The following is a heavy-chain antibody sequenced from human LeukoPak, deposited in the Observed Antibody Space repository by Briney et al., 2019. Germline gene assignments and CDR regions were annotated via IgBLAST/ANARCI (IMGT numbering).Heavy chain of an antibody. CDR1: GFTFSNYA. CDR3: ATSQTTSGRYGNAFDI. CDR2: IRGSGGDT. J-gene: IGHJ3*02. V-gene: IGHV3-23*01. D-gene: IGHD6-19*01. Sequence: GGSLRLSCAASGFTFSNYAMSWVRQAPGRGLEWVSTIRGSGGDTCYADSVRGRFTISRDNSKNTLYLQMSSLRAEDTAVYYCATSQTTSGRYGNAFDIWGQGTTVTVSS.